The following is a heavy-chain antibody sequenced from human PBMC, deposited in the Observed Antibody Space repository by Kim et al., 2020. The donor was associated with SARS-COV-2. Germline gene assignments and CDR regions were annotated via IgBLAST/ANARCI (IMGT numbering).Heavy chain of an antibody. J-gene: IGHJ6*02. CDR2: IIPIFGTA. CDR1: GGTFSSYA. V-gene: IGHV1-69*13. CDR3: ASRVAVAGSYGMDV. Sequence: SVKVSCKASGGTFSSYAISWVRQAPGQGLEWMGGIIPIFGTANYAQKFQGRVTITADESTSTAYMELSSLRSEDTAVYYCASRVAVAGSYGMDVWGQGTTVTVSS. D-gene: IGHD6-19*01.